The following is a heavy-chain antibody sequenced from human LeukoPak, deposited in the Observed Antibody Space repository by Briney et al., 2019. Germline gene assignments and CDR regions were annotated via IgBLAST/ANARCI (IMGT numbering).Heavy chain of an antibody. CDR3: TTVFYGDYAYFDY. D-gene: IGHD4-17*01. CDR2: IKSKTDGGTT. Sequence: PGGSLRLSCAASGFTFSNAWMSWVRQAPGKGLEWVGRIKSKTDGGTTDYAAPVKGRFTISRDDSKTTLYLQMNSLKTEDTAVYYCTTVFYGDYAYFDYWGQGTLVTVSS. V-gene: IGHV3-15*01. J-gene: IGHJ4*02. CDR1: GFTFSNAW.